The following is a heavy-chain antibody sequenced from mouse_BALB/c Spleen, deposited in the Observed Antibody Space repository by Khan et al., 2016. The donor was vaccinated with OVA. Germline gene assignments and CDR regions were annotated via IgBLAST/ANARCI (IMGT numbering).Heavy chain of an antibody. Sequence: QVQLQQSGAELARPGASVKLSCTASGYTFTDYYINWMKQRTGQGLEWIGEIYPGSGNIYYNEKFKGKATLTADKSSSTAYMQLSSLTSEDSAVYFCAKEWAAWFPYWGQGTLVTVSA. CDR2: IYPGSGNI. V-gene: IGHV1-77*01. J-gene: IGHJ3*01. CDR1: GYTFTDYY. CDR3: AKEWAAWFPY.